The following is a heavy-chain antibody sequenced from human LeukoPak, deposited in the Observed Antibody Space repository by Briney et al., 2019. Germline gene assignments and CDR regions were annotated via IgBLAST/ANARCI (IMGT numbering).Heavy chain of an antibody. CDR1: GFTFSSYG. Sequence: GGSLRLSCAASGFTFSSYGMHWVRQAPGKGLEWVAFIRYDGSYKYYADSVKGRFTISRDNSKNTLYLQMSSLRAKDTAVYYCAKSELELTSPFDYWGQGTLVTVSS. D-gene: IGHD1-7*01. J-gene: IGHJ4*02. CDR3: AKSELELTSPFDY. V-gene: IGHV3-30*02. CDR2: IRYDGSYK.